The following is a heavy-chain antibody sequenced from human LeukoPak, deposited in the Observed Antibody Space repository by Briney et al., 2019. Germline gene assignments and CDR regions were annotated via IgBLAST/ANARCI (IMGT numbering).Heavy chain of an antibody. D-gene: IGHD4-23*01. J-gene: IGHJ4*02. Sequence: PSETLSLTCAVYGGSFSDFNWTWIRQPPGKGLEWIGEIGHNGSTNYNPSLKGRVTILVDTSKNQFSLKLSSVTAADTAVYYCAKDVPRKTTVVKYYFDYWGQGTLVTVSS. V-gene: IGHV4-34*01. CDR3: AKDVPRKTTVVKYYFDY. CDR1: GGSFSDFN. CDR2: IGHNGST.